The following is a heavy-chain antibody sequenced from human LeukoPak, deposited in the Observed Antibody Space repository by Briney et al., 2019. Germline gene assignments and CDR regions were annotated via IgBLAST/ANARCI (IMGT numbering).Heavy chain of an antibody. CDR3: ARGGIDYVWGSYRLPRFDY. CDR1: GGSFSGYY. V-gene: IGHV4-34*01. Sequence: SETLSLTCAVYGGSFSGYYWSWIRQPRGKGLEWIGEINHSGSTNYNPSLKSRVTISLDTSKNQFSLKLSSVTAADTAVYYCARGGIDYVWGSYRLPRFDYWGQGTLVTVSS. CDR2: INHSGST. J-gene: IGHJ4*02. D-gene: IGHD3-16*02.